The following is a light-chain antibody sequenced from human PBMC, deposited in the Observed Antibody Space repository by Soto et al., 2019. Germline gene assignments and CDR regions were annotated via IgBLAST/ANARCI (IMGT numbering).Light chain of an antibody. Sequence: QPVLTQPPSVTGAPGQRVTISCTGNNSNIGAGSGVNWYQQFPDKAPKLLIYANTHRPSGVPDRFSGSTSATSASLAITGLQTQDEAAYYCQSFDSSLTGLIFGGGTKLTVL. CDR2: ANT. J-gene: IGLJ2*01. V-gene: IGLV1-40*01. CDR1: NSNIGAGSG. CDR3: QSFDSSLTGLI.